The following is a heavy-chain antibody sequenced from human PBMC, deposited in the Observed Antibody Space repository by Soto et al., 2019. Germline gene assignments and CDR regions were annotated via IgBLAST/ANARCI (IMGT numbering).Heavy chain of an antibody. D-gene: IGHD3-22*01. Sequence: HSCSAAILTPSSDAVHRLLQAPGKGLEYVSSISTNGGSTHYADSVKGRFTISRDNSKNTQYLQMSSLRADDTAVYYCVKGEYYYDSSGHYPFDYWGQGT. CDR2: ISTNGGST. CDR3: VKGEYYYDSSGHYPFDY. V-gene: IGHV3-64D*06. J-gene: IGHJ4*02. CDR1: ILTPSSDA.